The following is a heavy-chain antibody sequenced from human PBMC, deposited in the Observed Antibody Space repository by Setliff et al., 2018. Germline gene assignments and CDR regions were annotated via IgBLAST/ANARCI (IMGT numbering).Heavy chain of an antibody. J-gene: IGHJ4*02. V-gene: IGHV3-21*01. D-gene: IGHD3-9*01. CDR3: ACPDILTGLFGY. CDR2: ISSSSSYI. CDR1: GFTFSSYS. Sequence: GGSLRLSCAASGFTFSSYSMNWVRQAPGKGLEWVSSISSSSSYIYYADSVKGRFTISRDNAKNSLYLQMNSLRAEDTAVYYCACPDILTGLFGYWGQGTLVTVSS.